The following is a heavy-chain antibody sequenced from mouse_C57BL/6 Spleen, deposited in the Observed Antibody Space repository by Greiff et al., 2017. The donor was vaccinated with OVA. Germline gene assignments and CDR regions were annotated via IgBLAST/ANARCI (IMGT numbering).Heavy chain of an antibody. CDR1: GFTFSNYW. Sequence: LQQSGGGLVQPGGSMKLSCVASGFTFSNYWMNWVRQSPEKGLEWVAQIRLKSDNYATHYAESVKGRFTISRDDSKSSVYLQMNNLRAEDTGIYYCTSDYYGSSYFDYWGQGTTLTVSS. V-gene: IGHV6-3*01. J-gene: IGHJ2*01. CDR2: IRLKSDNYAT. D-gene: IGHD1-1*01. CDR3: TSDYYGSSYFDY.